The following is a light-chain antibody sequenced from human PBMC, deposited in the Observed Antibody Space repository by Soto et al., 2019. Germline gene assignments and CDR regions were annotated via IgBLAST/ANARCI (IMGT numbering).Light chain of an antibody. Sequence: ELVLTQSPGTLSLSPGERATLSCRASQSVSSSYLAWYQQKPGQAPRLLIYGASSRATGIPDRFSGSGSGTDFTLTISRLEPEDFAVHYCQQYGSSPQGITFGQGTRLEIK. J-gene: IGKJ5*01. CDR1: QSVSSSY. V-gene: IGKV3-20*01. CDR2: GAS. CDR3: QQYGSSPQGIT.